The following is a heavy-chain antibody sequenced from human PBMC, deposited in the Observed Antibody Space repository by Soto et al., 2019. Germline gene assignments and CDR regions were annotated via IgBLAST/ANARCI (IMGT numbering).Heavy chain of an antibody. J-gene: IGHJ6*03. D-gene: IGHD3-10*01. Sequence: QVQLVESGGGVVQPGRSLRLSCAASGFTFSSYGMHWVRQAPGKGLEWVAVIWYDGSNKYYADSVKGRFTISRDNSKNTLYLQMNSLRAEDTAVYYCARFYGSGYYYYYYMDVWGKGTTVTVSS. CDR1: GFTFSSYG. V-gene: IGHV3-33*01. CDR2: IWYDGSNK. CDR3: ARFYGSGYYYYYYMDV.